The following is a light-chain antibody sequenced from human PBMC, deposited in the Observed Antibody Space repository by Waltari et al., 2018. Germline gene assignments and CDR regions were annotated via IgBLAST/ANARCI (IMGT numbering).Light chain of an antibody. CDR2: LGS. V-gene: IGKV2-28*01. CDR3: MQALQTPPT. Sequence: EIVMTQSPLSLPVTPGEPASISCRSSQSLLYSNGHNYLDWYLPKPGQSPQLLIYLGSNRASGVPDRFSGSGSGSDFTLKISRVEAEDVGVYYCMQALQTPPTFGQGTKVEIK. J-gene: IGKJ1*01. CDR1: QSLLYSNGHNY.